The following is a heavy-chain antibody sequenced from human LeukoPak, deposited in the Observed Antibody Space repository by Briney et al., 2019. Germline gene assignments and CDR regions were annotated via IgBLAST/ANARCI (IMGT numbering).Heavy chain of an antibody. Sequence: PGGSLRLSCAASGFTFSSYWMHWVRQAPGKGLVWVSRINSDGGSTSYADSVKGRFTVSRDNAKNTLYLQMNRLRAEDTAVYYCARVCSGGSCYGWFDPWGQGTLVTVSS. V-gene: IGHV3-74*01. CDR2: INSDGGST. CDR1: GFTFSSYW. J-gene: IGHJ5*02. CDR3: ARVCSGGSCYGWFDP. D-gene: IGHD2-15*01.